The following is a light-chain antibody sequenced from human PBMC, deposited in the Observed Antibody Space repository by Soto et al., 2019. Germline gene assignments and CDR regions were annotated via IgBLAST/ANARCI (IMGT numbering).Light chain of an antibody. V-gene: IGKV3-11*01. J-gene: IGKJ5*01. CDR3: QQRSNWPPIT. CDR2: DAS. Sequence: PGERAPLSCRASQSVSSYLAWYQQKPGQAPRLLIYDASNRATGIPARFSGSGSGTDFTLTISSLEPEDFAAYYCQQRSNWPPITFGQGTRLEIK. CDR1: QSVSSY.